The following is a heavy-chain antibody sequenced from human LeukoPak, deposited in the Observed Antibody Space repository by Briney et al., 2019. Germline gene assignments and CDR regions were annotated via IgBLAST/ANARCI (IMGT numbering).Heavy chain of an antibody. CDR2: IIPILGIA. Sequence: ASVKVSCKASGGTFSNDAISWVRQAPGQGLEWMGRIIPILGIANYAQKFQGRVTITADKSTSTAYMELSSLRSEDTAVYYCGGSSGYYSGLFDYWGQGTLVTVSS. D-gene: IGHD3-22*01. CDR1: GGTFSNDA. J-gene: IGHJ4*02. CDR3: GGSSGYYSGLFDY. V-gene: IGHV1-69*04.